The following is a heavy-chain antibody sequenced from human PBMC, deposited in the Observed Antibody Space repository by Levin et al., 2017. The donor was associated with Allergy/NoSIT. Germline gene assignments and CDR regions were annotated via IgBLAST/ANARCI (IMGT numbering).Heavy chain of an antibody. J-gene: IGHJ3*02. Sequence: PSETLSLTCTVSGGSISSYYWSWIRQPPGKGLEWIGCIYYSGSTDYNPSLESRVTISLDRSNNQFSLKLSSVTAADTAVFYCARANHGYSTGYVFDIWGQGTMVTVSS. CDR3: ARANHGYSTGYVFDI. CDR2: IYYSGST. V-gene: IGHV4-59*01. CDR1: GGSISSYY. D-gene: IGHD6-13*01.